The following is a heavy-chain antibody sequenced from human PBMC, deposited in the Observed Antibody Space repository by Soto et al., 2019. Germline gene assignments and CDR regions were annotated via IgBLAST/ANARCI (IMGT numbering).Heavy chain of an antibody. CDR2: ISAYSGNT. J-gene: IGHJ4*02. V-gene: IGHV1-18*01. Sequence: ASVKFSCKSSGYTFTSYGISWVRQAPGQGLEWMGWISAYSGNTNYAQKLQGRVTMTTDTSTSTAYMELRSLRSDDTAVYYCAREWIVGATYYFDYWGQGILVTGSS. CDR3: AREWIVGATYYFDY. D-gene: IGHD1-26*01. CDR1: GYTFTSYG.